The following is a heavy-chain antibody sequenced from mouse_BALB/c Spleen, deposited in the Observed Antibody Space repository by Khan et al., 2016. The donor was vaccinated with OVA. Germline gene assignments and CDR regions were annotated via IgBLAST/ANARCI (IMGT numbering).Heavy chain of an antibody. CDR2: ISYSGNT. CDR3: ARIYGGDFDY. V-gene: IGHV3-2*02. CDR1: GYSITSDYA. Sequence: EVELVESGPGLVKPSQSLSLTCTVTGYSITSDYAWNWIRQFPGNKLEWMGYISYSGNTKYNPSLKSRVSITRDTSKNHFFLQLNSVTIEDTATYSCARIYGGDFDYWGQGTTLTVSS. D-gene: IGHD1-1*01. J-gene: IGHJ2*01.